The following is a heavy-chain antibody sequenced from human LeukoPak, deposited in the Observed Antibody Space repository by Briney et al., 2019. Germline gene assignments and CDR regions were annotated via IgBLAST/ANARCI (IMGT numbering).Heavy chain of an antibody. V-gene: IGHV3-33*01. CDR1: GFTFNSHG. Sequence: GGSLRLSCAASGFTFNSHGMHWVGQAPGHGLECVALIWYDGSNKYYVESVKGRFIISRDNSMSTLYLQMVSLRAEDTAVYYCARAYYSSLGSYYGMDVWGQGTTVTVSS. D-gene: IGHD3-10*01. J-gene: IGHJ6*02. CDR3: ARAYYSSLGSYYGMDV. CDR2: IWYDGSNK.